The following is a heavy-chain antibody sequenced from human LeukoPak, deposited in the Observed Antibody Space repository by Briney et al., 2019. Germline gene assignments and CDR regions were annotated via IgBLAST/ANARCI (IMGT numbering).Heavy chain of an antibody. CDR3: ARSPLGYSGAYYFDY. Sequence: SETLSLTCTVSRGSISGSIRSFYWSWLRQPPGKGLEWIGYISSSGSTNDNPSLRSRVTTSVDASKNQFFLNLSSVSAADTAVYYCARSPLGYSGAYYFDYWGQGTLVTVSP. J-gene: IGHJ4*02. D-gene: IGHD5-12*01. V-gene: IGHV4-4*09. CDR2: ISSSGST. CDR1: RGSISGSIRSFY.